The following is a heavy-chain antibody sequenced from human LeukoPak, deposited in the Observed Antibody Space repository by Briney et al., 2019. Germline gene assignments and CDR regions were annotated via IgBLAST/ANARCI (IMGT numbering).Heavy chain of an antibody. CDR2: IYTSGST. CDR3: ARRACDFWSGFSNYFDY. Sequence: SETLSLTCTVSGGSISSYYWSWIRQPAGKGLEWIGRIYTSGSTNYNPSLKSRVTMSVDTSKNQFSLKLSSVTAADTAVYYCARRACDFWSGFSNYFDYWGQGTLVTVSS. CDR1: GGSISSYY. V-gene: IGHV4-4*07. D-gene: IGHD3-3*01. J-gene: IGHJ4*02.